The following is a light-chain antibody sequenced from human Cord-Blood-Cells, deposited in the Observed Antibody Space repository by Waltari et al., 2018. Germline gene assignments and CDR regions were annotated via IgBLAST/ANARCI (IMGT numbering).Light chain of an antibody. CDR3: QQYDNLYT. V-gene: IGKV1-33*01. J-gene: IGKJ2*01. Sequence: DIQMTQSPSSLSASVGERVTITCQASQDISNYLNWYQQKPGKAPKLLIYDASNLETGVPSRFSGSGSGTDFTFTISSLQPEDIATYYCQQYDNLYTFGQGTKLEIK. CDR2: DAS. CDR1: QDISNY.